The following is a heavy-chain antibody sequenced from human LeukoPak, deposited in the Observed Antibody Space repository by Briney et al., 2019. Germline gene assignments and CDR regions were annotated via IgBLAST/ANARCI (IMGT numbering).Heavy chain of an antibody. J-gene: IGHJ4*02. V-gene: IGHV4-39*07. CDR2: IYYSGST. CDR1: GGSISSSSYY. D-gene: IGHD6-19*01. CDR3: ARGLSLMYSSGWYQREYFDY. Sequence: PSETLSLTCTVSGGSISSSSYYWGWIRQPPGKGPEWIGSIYYSGSTYYNPSLKSRVTISVDTSKNQFSLKLSSVTAADTAVYYCARGLSLMYSSGWYQREYFDYWGQGTLVTVSS.